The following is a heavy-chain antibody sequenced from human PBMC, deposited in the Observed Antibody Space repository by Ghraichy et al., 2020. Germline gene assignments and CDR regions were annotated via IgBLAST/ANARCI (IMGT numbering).Heavy chain of an antibody. CDR3: ARVRKHSSGYYYYFDY. J-gene: IGHJ4*02. Sequence: ASVKVSCKASGYTFTGYYMHWVRQAPGQGLEWMGWINPNSGGTNYAQKFQGWVTMTRDTSISTAYMELSRLRSDDTAVYYCARVRKHSSGYYYYFDYWGQGTLVTVSS. V-gene: IGHV1-2*04. D-gene: IGHD3-22*01. CDR2: INPNSGGT. CDR1: GYTFTGYY.